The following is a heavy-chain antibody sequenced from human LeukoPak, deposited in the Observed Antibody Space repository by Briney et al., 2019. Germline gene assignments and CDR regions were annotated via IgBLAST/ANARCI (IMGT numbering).Heavy chain of an antibody. CDR3: ARPSRVDTVTTWGLGYYFDY. Sequence: ASVKVSCKASGYTFTSYAMNWVRQAPGQGLEWMGGIIPIFGTANYAQKFQGRVTITADESTSTAYMELSSLRSEDTAVYYCARPSRVDTVTTWGLGYYFDYWGQGTLVTVSS. V-gene: IGHV1-69*13. J-gene: IGHJ4*02. CDR2: IIPIFGTA. D-gene: IGHD4-17*01. CDR1: GYTFTSYA.